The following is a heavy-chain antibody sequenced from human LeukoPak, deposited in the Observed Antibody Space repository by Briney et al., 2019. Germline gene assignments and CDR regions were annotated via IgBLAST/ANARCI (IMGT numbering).Heavy chain of an antibody. D-gene: IGHD1-26*01. V-gene: IGHV3-7*04. J-gene: IGHJ4*02. CDR2: IKGDGSDN. Sequence: GGSLRLPCAAPGFSFSSYCMSWVRQAPGKGLEWVANIKGDGSDNHYVDSVRGRFTISRDNAKNSLYLQMNSLRAEDTAVYDCARALGYYRADYWGQGTLVTVSS. CDR1: GFSFSSYC. CDR3: ARALGYYRADY.